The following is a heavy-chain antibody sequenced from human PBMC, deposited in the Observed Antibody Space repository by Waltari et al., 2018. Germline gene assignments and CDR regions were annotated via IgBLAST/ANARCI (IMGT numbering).Heavy chain of an antibody. J-gene: IGHJ2*01. CDR1: GVSISTSRYY. V-gene: IGHV4-39*01. CDR3: ATLPIPLELWYFDL. Sequence: QLQLQESGPGLVNPSETLSLTCTVSGVSISTSRYYWGWIRQPPGKGLDWIGSLHYGASSYFNPSLKRRVTISVDTSKNQFSLKLTSVTAADTAVYYCATLPIPLELWYFDLWGRGTLVTVSS. CDR2: LHYGASS. D-gene: IGHD1-7*01.